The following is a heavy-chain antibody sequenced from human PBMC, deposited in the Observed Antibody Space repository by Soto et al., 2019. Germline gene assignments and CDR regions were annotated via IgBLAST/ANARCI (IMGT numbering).Heavy chain of an antibody. J-gene: IGHJ2*01. D-gene: IGHD6-13*01. CDR1: GYSFTSYW. Sequence: EVQLVQSGAEVKKPGESLRISCKGSGYSFTSYWISWVRQMPGKGLEWMGRIDPSDSYTNYSPSFQGHVTISADKSISTAYLQWSSLKASDTAMYYCARRWYSSSWYSHKHRYFDLWGRGTLVTVSS. CDR2: IDPSDSYT. CDR3: ARRWYSSSWYSHKHRYFDL. V-gene: IGHV5-10-1*01.